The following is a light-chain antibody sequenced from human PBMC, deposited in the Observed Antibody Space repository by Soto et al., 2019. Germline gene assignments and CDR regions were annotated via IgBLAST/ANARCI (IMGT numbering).Light chain of an antibody. V-gene: IGKV3-20*01. CDR3: QQYGSSGT. CDR2: GVF. CDR1: QSLLHSDGKTY. Sequence: DIVMTQTPLSLSVTPGQPASISCKSSQSLLHSDGKTYLAWYKQKPGQAPRLLISGVFVRATGIPGRFSGIGSGTDFTLTISRLEPEDFAVYDCQQYGSSGTFGQGTKVDIK. J-gene: IGKJ1*01.